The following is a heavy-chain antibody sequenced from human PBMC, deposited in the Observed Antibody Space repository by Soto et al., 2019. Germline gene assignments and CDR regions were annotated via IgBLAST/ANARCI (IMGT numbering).Heavy chain of an antibody. J-gene: IGHJ4*02. CDR2: ISWNGDAT. CDR1: GFTFDDYA. Sequence: EAQLVESGGGLVQPGRSLRLSCVASGFTFDDYAIHWVRQAPGKGLEWVSGISWNGDATGYADSVKGRFTISRDNAKNSLYLHMCRLRTEDTAIYYCANLPLYGSGFDCWGQGTLVTVSS. CDR3: ANLPLYGSGFDC. V-gene: IGHV3-9*01. D-gene: IGHD3-10*01.